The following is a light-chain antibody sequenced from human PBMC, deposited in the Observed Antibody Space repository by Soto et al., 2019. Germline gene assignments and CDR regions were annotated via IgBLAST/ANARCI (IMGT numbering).Light chain of an antibody. V-gene: IGKV3-15*01. Sequence: VMTQSPATLSVSPWERSTLSCTASQSVSSNLAWYQQKPGQAPRLLIDGASTRATGIPARFSVSGSGTEFTRTISSLQSEDCAVYYCQQYNNWPRTFGQGTKVEIK. CDR2: GAS. CDR3: QQYNNWPRT. CDR1: QSVSSN. J-gene: IGKJ1*01.